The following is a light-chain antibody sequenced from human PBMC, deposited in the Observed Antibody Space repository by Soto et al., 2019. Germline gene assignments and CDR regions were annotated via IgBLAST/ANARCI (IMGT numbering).Light chain of an antibody. CDR1: QSVSSN. Sequence: ETVMTQSPASLSVSPGERATFSCRASQSVSSNLAWYQQKPGQAPRLLIYGASTRAPGIPARFSGSGSGTEFTLTISSLQSEDFAVYYCQQYNNWPQTFGQGTKLEIK. V-gene: IGKV3-15*01. CDR2: GAS. CDR3: QQYNNWPQT. J-gene: IGKJ2*01.